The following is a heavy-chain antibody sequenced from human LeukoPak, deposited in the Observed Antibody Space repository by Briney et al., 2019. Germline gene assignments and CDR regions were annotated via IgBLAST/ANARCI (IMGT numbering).Heavy chain of an antibody. V-gene: IGHV3-21*01. CDR2: ISSSSSYI. Sequence: GGSLRLSCAASGFTFSSYSMNWVRQAPGKGLEWVSSISSSSSYIYYADSVKGRFTISRDNAKNSLYLQMNSLGAEDTAVYYCARETSSFWSAPWRAFDIWGQGTMVTVSS. J-gene: IGHJ3*02. CDR3: ARETSSFWSAPWRAFDI. D-gene: IGHD3-3*01. CDR1: GFTFSSYS.